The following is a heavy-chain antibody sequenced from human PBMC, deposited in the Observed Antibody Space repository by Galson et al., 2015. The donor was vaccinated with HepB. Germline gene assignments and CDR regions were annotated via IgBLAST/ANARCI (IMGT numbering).Heavy chain of an antibody. V-gene: IGHV3-21*01. D-gene: IGHD4-17*01. CDR2: ITGGANSI. J-gene: IGHJ3*02. Sequence: SLRLSCAASGFTFRSYIMHWVRQAPGKGLEWVSSITGGANSINYADSVKGRFTISRDNARNSLFLQMNSLGADDTAVYYCARVRDGLSLDAFDIWGQGTMVTVSS. CDR3: ARVRDGLSLDAFDI. CDR1: GFTFRSYI.